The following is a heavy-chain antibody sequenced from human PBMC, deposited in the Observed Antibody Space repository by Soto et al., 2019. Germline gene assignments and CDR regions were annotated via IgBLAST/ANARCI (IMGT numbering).Heavy chain of an antibody. D-gene: IGHD3-22*01. CDR2: IYPGDSDT. CDR1: GYSFTSYW. V-gene: IGHV5-51*01. Sequence: GESLKISCKGSGYSFTSYWIGWVRQMPGKGLEWMGIIYPGDSDTRYSPSFQGQVTISADKSISTAYLQWSSLKASDTAMYYCARWLGTYYYDSSGSFDYWGQGTLVTVSS. J-gene: IGHJ4*02. CDR3: ARWLGTYYYDSSGSFDY.